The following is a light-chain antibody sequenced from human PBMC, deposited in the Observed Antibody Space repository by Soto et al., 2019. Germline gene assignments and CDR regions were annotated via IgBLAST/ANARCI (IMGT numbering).Light chain of an antibody. J-gene: IGKJ4*01. CDR2: AAS. CDR1: QGISSY. Sequence: AIRMTQSPSSLSASTGDRVTITCRASQGISSYLAWYQQKPGKAPKLLIYAASTLQSGVPSRFSGSGSGTDFTLTISCLQSEDFATYYCQKCKVAPFTFGGGTKVEIK. CDR3: QKCKVAPFT. V-gene: IGKV1-8*01.